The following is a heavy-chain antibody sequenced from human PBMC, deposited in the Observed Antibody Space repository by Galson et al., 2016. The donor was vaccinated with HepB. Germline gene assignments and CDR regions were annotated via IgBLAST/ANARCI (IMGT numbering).Heavy chain of an antibody. J-gene: IGHJ4*02. CDR1: GFTFSSYS. Sequence: SLRLSCAASGFTFSSYSMNWVRQAPGKGLEWVSSISSSSSYIYYADSVKGRFTISRDNAMNSLYLQMNSLRAEDTAVYYCASHYDILTGYFYGYYFDYWGQGTLVTVSS. CDR2: ISSSSSYI. V-gene: IGHV3-21*06. CDR3: ASHYDILTGYFYGYYFDY. D-gene: IGHD3-9*01.